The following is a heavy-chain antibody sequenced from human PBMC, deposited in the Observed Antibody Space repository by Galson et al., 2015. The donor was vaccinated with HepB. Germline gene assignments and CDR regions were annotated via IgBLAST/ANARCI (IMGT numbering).Heavy chain of an antibody. J-gene: IGHJ4*02. CDR1: GFTFSNAW. CDR3: TTPLDGHSSSYLADY. V-gene: IGHV3-15*01. CDR2: IKSKTDGGTT. Sequence: SLRLSCAASGFTFSNAWMSWVRQAPGKGLEWVGRIKSKTDGGTTDYAAPVKGRFTISRDDSKNTLYLQMNSLKTEDTAVYYCTTPLDGHSSSYLADYWGQGTLVTVSS. D-gene: IGHD6-13*01.